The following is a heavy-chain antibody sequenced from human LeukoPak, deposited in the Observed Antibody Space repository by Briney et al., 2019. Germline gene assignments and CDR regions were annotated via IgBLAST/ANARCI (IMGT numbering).Heavy chain of an antibody. Sequence: PGGSLRLSCVASGFPLSSYWMTWVRQAPGKGLEWVANIKQDGSKKSYVDSVKGRFTISRDNAKNSLYLQMNSLRAEDMAVYYCARAAMERRFLEWLSRERAHYGMDVWGQGTTVTVSS. V-gene: IGHV3-7*03. CDR1: GFPLSSYW. J-gene: IGHJ6*02. D-gene: IGHD3-3*01. CDR3: ARAAMERRFLEWLSRERAHYGMDV. CDR2: IKQDGSKK.